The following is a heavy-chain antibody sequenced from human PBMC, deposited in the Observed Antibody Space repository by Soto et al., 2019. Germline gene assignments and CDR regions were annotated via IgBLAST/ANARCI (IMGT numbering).Heavy chain of an antibody. D-gene: IGHD3-22*01. V-gene: IGHV1-2*02. J-gene: IGHJ4*02. CDR3: ARGHLYYDSSGYCDY. Sequence: ASVKVSCKTSGYTFTGYYMHWVRQDPGQGLEWMGWINPNSGGTNYAQKFQGRVTMTRDTSISTAYMELSRLRSDDTAGYYCARGHLYYDSSGYCDYWGQGTLVTVSS. CDR1: GYTFTGYY. CDR2: INPNSGGT.